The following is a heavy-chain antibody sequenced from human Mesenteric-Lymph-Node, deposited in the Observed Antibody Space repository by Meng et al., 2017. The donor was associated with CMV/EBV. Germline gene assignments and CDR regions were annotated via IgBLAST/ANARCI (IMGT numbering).Heavy chain of an antibody. CDR1: GFTFNNYG. J-gene: IGHJ4*02. V-gene: IGHV3-21*01. CDR2: ISSSSSYI. Sequence: GGSLRLSCAASGFTFNNYGMKWVRQAPGKGLEWVSSISSSSSYIYTADSVKGRFTISRDNAKNSLYLQMNTLRAEDTAVYYCARARYFDLKYYFDYWGQGTLVTVSS. CDR3: ARARYFDLKYYFDY. D-gene: IGHD3-9*01.